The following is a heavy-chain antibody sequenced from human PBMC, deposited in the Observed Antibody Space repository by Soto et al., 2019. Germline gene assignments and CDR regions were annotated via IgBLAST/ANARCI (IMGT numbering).Heavy chain of an antibody. Sequence: GASLRLSCAASGFTFSNAWMSCVRQAPGKGLEWVGRIKSKTDGGTTDYAAPVKGRFTISRDDSKNTLYLQMNSLKTEDTAVYYCTTEGGDPYYYYGMDVWGQGTTVTVSS. J-gene: IGHJ6*02. V-gene: IGHV3-15*01. CDR2: IKSKTDGGTT. CDR3: TTEGGDPYYYYGMDV. CDR1: GFTFSNAW. D-gene: IGHD4-17*01.